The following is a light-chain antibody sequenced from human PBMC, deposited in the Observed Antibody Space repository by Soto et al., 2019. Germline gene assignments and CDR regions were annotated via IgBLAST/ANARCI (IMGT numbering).Light chain of an antibody. CDR1: HTVNNNY. J-gene: IGKJ5*01. V-gene: IGKV3-20*01. CDR2: GAS. Sequence: IGLTHSPGTLSLSPVDTAILSSMRSHTVNNNYLAWCQQKPGQAPRLLIYGASRRATGIPDRFSGSASGTDFTLTISRLEPEDFAVYFCQQYSDLPMTFGQGTGLEIK. CDR3: QQYSDLPMT.